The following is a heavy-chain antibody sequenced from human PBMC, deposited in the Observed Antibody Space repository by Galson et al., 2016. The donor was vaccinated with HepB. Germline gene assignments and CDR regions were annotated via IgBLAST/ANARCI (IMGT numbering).Heavy chain of an antibody. Sequence: SLRLSCAASGFTCQNYAMHWVRQAPGQGLEWRSLITWNGDTTYYANSVKGRFTISRDNSKNSLYLQMYSLRAEDTALYYCAKDIYTGGWSKGDGFHYWGQGTLVTVSS. CDR1: GFTCQNYA. CDR3: AKDIYTGGWSKGDGFHY. CDR2: ITWNGDTT. J-gene: IGHJ4*02. V-gene: IGHV3-43D*03. D-gene: IGHD6-19*01.